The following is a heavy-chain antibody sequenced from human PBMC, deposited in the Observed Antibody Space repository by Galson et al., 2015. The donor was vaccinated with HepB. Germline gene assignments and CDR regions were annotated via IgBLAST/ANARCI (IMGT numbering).Heavy chain of an antibody. V-gene: IGHV3-7*01. CDR2: IKQDGNEK. J-gene: IGHJ3*02. CDR3: ARDVTLPVLGPFDI. D-gene: IGHD2-21*02. CDR1: GFTFSFYC. Sequence: SLRLSCAASGFTFSFYCINWVRQAPGKGLEWVASIKQDGNEKYYVDTVKGRFTISRDNAKNSLYLQMNSLRAEVTAIYYCARDVTLPVLGPFDIWGQGTMVTVSS.